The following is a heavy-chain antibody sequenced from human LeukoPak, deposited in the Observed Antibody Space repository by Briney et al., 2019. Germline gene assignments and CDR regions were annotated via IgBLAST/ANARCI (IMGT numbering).Heavy chain of an antibody. J-gene: IGHJ3*02. CDR2: IKADGSVK. CDR3: VRDSDYQRNSGGLYAHYDALDI. D-gene: IGHD2-21*01. V-gene: IGHV3-7*01. CDR1: EFTFSTFW. Sequence: PGGSLRLSCEASEFTFSTFWMSWVRQAPGKGLEWVANIKADGSVKHYVDSVEGRFSISRDNARSSLYLQMNSLRAEDTAVYYCVRDSDYQRNSGGLYAHYDALDIWGHGTMVTVSS.